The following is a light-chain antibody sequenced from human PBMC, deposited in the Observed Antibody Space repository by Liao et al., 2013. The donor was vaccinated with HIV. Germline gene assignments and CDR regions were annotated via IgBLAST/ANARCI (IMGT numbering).Light chain of an antibody. J-gene: IGLJ3*02. CDR1: KLGDEY. CDR2: QDT. V-gene: IGLV3-1*01. CDR3: QAWDSSTVV. Sequence: SYELTQPPSVSVSPGQTASITCSGDKLGDEYASWYQQKPGQSPVLVIYQDTRRPSGIPERFSGSNSGNTATLTISGTQAMDEADYYCQAWDSSTVVFGGGTKADRP.